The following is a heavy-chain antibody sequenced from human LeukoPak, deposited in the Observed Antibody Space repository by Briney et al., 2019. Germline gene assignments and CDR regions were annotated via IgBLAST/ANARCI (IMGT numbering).Heavy chain of an antibody. CDR3: ARQSTLLNWFDP. Sequence: SETLSLTCAVSGASISSYYWSWIRQPPGKGLEWIGYIYYSGSTNYNPSLKSRVTISVDTSKNQFSLKLSSVTAADTAVYYCARQSTLLNWFDPWGQGTLVTVSS. CDR1: GASISSYY. CDR2: IYYSGST. V-gene: IGHV4-59*08. J-gene: IGHJ5*02.